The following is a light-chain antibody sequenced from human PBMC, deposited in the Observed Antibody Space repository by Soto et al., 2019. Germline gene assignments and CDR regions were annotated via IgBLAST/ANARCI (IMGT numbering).Light chain of an antibody. CDR1: QSISSY. V-gene: IGKV1-39*01. CDR3: QQSYSTGGLT. CDR2: AAS. Sequence: DIQMTQSPSSLSASVGDRVTITCRASQSISSYLNWYQQKPGKAPKLLIYAASSLQSGVPSRFSGSGSGTDFTLTISSLQPEDFATYYCQQSYSTGGLTFGPGTKVDIK. J-gene: IGKJ3*01.